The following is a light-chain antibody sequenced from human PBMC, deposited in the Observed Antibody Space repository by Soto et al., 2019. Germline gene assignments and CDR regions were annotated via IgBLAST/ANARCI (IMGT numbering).Light chain of an antibody. CDR2: YDS. Sequence: SSELTQPPSVSVAPGKTARITCGGTNIGSKSVHWYQQKPGQAPVLVIYYDSDRPSGIPERFSGSNSGNTATLTISRVEAGDEADYYCQVWDSSRVVVFGGGTKLTVL. CDR1: NIGSKS. CDR3: QVWDSSRVVV. V-gene: IGLV3-21*04. J-gene: IGLJ2*01.